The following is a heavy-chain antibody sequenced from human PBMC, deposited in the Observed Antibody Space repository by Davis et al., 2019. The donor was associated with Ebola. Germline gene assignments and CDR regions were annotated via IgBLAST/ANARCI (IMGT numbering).Heavy chain of an antibody. CDR2: SYSGGST. D-gene: IGHD2-15*01. V-gene: IGHV3-53*01. J-gene: IGHJ6*02. CDR3: ARARYCSGGSCWGMDV. Sequence: GESLKISCAASGFTVSSNYMSWVRQAPGKGLEWVSVSYSGGSTYYADSVKGRFTISRHNSKNTLYPQMNSLRAEDTAVYYCARARYCSGGSCWGMDVWGQGTTVTVSS. CDR1: GFTVSSNY.